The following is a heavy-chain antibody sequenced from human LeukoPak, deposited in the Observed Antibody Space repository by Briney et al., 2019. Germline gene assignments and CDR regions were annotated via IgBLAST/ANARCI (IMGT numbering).Heavy chain of an antibody. D-gene: IGHD3-22*01. V-gene: IGHV4-30-2*01. Sequence: SETLSLTCTVSGGSISSGGYYWSWIRQPPGKGLEWIGYIYHSGSTYYNPSLKSRVTISVDRSKNQFSLKLSSVTAADTAVYYCARAPVGGYYDSSGYYPTWGQGTLVTVSS. CDR1: GGSISSGGYY. CDR3: ARAPVGGYYDSSGYYPT. CDR2: IYHSGST. J-gene: IGHJ5*02.